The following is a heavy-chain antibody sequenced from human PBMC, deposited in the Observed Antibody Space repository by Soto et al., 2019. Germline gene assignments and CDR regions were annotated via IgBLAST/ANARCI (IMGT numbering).Heavy chain of an antibody. CDR3: AREAPYCTSATCPKFYDMDV. CDR1: GGTFGSYA. CDR2: IIPILNSP. J-gene: IGHJ6*02. Sequence: SVKVSCKASGGTFGSYAITWVRRAPGQGLEWVGGIIPILNSPAYAQKFRARVVITADEITNTAYMELNSLRIDDTAVYYCAREAPYCTSATCPKFYDMDVWGQGTTVTVSS. V-gene: IGHV1-69*13. D-gene: IGHD2-2*01.